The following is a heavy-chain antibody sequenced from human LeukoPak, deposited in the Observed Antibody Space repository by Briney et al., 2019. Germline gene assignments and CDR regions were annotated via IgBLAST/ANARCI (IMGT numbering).Heavy chain of an antibody. CDR1: GFTFSSYS. CDR2: ISSSSSYI. D-gene: IGHD3-10*01. J-gene: IGHJ6*03. CDR3: AGRLGNYYGSGGSLHYYYMDV. Sequence: GGSLRLSCAASGFTFSSYSMNWVRQAPGKGLEWVSSISSSSSYIYYADSVKGRFTISRDNAKNSLYLQMNSLRAEDTAVYYCAGRLGNYYGSGGSLHYYYMDVWGKGTTVTVSS. V-gene: IGHV3-21*01.